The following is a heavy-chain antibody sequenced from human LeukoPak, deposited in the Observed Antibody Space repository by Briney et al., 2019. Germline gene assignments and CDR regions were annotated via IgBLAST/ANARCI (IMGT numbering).Heavy chain of an antibody. CDR3: ARSGAPSLDH. CDR2: IDSDGSST. Sequence: GESLRLSCAASGFTFSSYSMNWVRQAPGKGLEWVSRIDSDGSSTIYADSVKGRFAISRDNAKNTLYLQMNSLRAEDTAVYYCARSGAPSLDHWGQGTLVIVSS. J-gene: IGHJ4*02. V-gene: IGHV3-74*01. CDR1: GFTFSSYS. D-gene: IGHD1-26*01.